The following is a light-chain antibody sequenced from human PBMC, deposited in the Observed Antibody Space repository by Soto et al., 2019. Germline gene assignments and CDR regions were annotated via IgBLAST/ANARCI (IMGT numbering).Light chain of an antibody. CDR3: QQYGSSPIT. V-gene: IGKV3-20*01. J-gene: IGKJ5*01. CDR2: DAS. CDR1: QSLSSGY. Sequence: EIVLTQSPGTLSLSPGERATLSCRASQSLSSGYLAWYQQKPGQAPRLLISDASNRATGIPDRFSGSGSGTDFTLTINRLEPEDFAVYYCQQYGSSPITFGQGTRLEIK.